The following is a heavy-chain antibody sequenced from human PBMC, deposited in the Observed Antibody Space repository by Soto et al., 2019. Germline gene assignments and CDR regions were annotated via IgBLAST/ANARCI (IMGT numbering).Heavy chain of an antibody. CDR2: VHHSGST. CDR3: ARLYDAGGV. D-gene: IGHD3-10*01. J-gene: IGHJ4*02. Sequence: QVQLVESGPGLVKPSGTLSLTCAVSGASMPTDNWWSWVRQPPGQGLEWIGEVHHSGSTNYNPSLGSRVPVSMDISTNQFSLHLRSVTAAHTPLYYWARLYDAGGVWGQGTLVTVSS. CDR1: GASMPTDNW. V-gene: IGHV4-4*02.